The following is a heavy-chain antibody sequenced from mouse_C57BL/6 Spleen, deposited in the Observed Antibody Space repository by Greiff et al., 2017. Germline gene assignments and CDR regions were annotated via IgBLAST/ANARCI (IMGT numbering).Heavy chain of an antibody. CDR3: ARPLYYDYDGYYFDY. Sequence: QVQLQQPGTELVKPGASVKLSCKASGYTFTSYWMHWVKQRPGQGLEWIGNINPSNGGTTYNEKFKSKATLTVDKSSSTAYMQLSSLTSEDSAVYYCARPLYYDYDGYYFDYWGQGTTLTVSS. V-gene: IGHV1-53*01. D-gene: IGHD2-4*01. CDR1: GYTFTSYW. CDR2: INPSNGGT. J-gene: IGHJ2*01.